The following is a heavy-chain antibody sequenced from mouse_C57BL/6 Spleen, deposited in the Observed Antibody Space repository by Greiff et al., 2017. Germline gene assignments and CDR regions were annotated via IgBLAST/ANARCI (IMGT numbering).Heavy chain of an antibody. CDR1: GYTFTSYW. CDR3: ARAAISPYSNYEPFDY. Sequence: QVQLQQPGTELVKPGASVKLSCKASGYTFTSYWMHWVKQRPGQGLEWIGNINPSNGGTNYNEKFKSKATLTVDKSSSTAYMQLSSLTSEDSAVYYCARAAISPYSNYEPFDYWGQGTTLTVSS. J-gene: IGHJ2*01. V-gene: IGHV1-53*01. D-gene: IGHD2-5*01. CDR2: INPSNGGT.